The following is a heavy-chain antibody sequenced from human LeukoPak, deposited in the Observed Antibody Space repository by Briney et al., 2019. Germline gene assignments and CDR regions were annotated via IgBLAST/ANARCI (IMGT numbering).Heavy chain of an antibody. CDR3: AKDRTVGASYWYFDL. J-gene: IGHJ2*01. CDR2: ISGSSGLT. CDR1: GFTFSNYA. V-gene: IGHV3-23*01. D-gene: IGHD1-26*01. Sequence: GGSLRLSCAASGFTFSNYAMSWVRQAPGRGLEWVSAISGSSGLTYYADSVKGRFTISRDSSKNTLFLHMNTLRAEDTAIYYCAKDRTVGASYWYFDLWGRGTLVTVSS.